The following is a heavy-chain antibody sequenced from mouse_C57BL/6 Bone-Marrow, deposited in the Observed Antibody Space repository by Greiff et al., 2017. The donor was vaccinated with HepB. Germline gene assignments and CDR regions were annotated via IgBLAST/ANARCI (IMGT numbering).Heavy chain of an antibody. CDR3: ARGYYGSSHWYFDV. D-gene: IGHD1-1*01. CDR1: GYSITSGYD. J-gene: IGHJ1*03. CDR2: ISYSGST. Sequence: DVQLQESGPGLVKPSQSLSLTCTVTGYSITSGYDWHWIRHFPGNNLEWMGYISYSGSTNYNPSLKSRASITHDTSKNHFLLKLNSVTTEDTATYYCARGYYGSSHWYFDVWGTGTTVTVSS. V-gene: IGHV3-1*01.